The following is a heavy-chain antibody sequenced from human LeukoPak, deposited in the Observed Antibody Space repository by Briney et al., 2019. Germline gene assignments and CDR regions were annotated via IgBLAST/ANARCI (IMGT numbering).Heavy chain of an antibody. CDR2: INHSGST. V-gene: IGHV4-34*01. D-gene: IGHD6-13*01. CDR1: GGSFSGYY. J-gene: IGHJ4*02. Sequence: SETLSLTCAVYGGSFSGYYWSWTRQPPGKGLEWIGEINHSGSTNYNPSLKSRVTISVDTSKNQFSLKLSSVTAADTAVYYCARRSLIAAAGTIDYWGQGTLVTVSS. CDR3: ARRSLIAAAGTIDY.